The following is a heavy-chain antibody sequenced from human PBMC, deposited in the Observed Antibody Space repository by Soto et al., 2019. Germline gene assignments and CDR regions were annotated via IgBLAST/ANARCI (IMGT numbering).Heavy chain of an antibody. CDR3: ARDRLSDCSSTSCPWVWFDP. V-gene: IGHV4-61*01. Sequence: SETLSLTCTVSGGSVSSGSYYWSWIRQPPGKGLEWIGYIYYSGSTNYNPPLKSRVTISVDTSKNQFSLKLGSVTAAETAVYYCARDRLSDCSSTSCPWVWFDPWGQGTLVTVSS. J-gene: IGHJ5*02. CDR2: IYYSGST. D-gene: IGHD2-2*01. CDR1: GGSVSSGSYY.